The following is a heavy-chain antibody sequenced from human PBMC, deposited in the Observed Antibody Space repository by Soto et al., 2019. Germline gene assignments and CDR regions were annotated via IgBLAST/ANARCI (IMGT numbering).Heavy chain of an antibody. CDR1: GFTFSSYS. Sequence: EVQLVESGGGLVQPGGSLRLSCAASGFTFSSYSTNWVRQAPEKELEWVSYISSSSSTIYYADSVKGRFTISRDNAKNSLYLQMNSLRDEDTAVYYCAREAGTWHLPLNWFDPWGQGTLVTVSS. CDR3: AREAGTWHLPLNWFDP. D-gene: IGHD6-19*01. V-gene: IGHV3-48*02. J-gene: IGHJ5*02. CDR2: ISSSSSTI.